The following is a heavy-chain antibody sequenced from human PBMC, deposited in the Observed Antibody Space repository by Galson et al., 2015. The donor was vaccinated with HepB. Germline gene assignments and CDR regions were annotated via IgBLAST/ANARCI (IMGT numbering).Heavy chain of an antibody. D-gene: IGHD2-2*01. V-gene: IGHV3-53*01. CDR3: ARDALHDTRGFDI. Sequence: SLRLSCAASGFTVSTNYMSWVRQAPGKGLEWVSFIYSGGSGDSTYYADSVKGRFTISRDNSKNTLYLQMNSLRVEDTAVYYCARDALHDTRGFDIWGQGSMVTVSS. CDR2: IYSGGSGDST. J-gene: IGHJ3*02. CDR1: GFTVSTNY.